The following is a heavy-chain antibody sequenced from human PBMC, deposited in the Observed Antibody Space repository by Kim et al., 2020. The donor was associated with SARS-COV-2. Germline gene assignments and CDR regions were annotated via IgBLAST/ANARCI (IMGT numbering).Heavy chain of an antibody. V-gene: IGHV4-4*02. CDR3: AREYSNSSSSPFDH. D-gene: IGHD6-13*01. CDR2: ISHAGGV. Sequence: SETLSLTCAVSGDSITSNNWWSWVRQAPGKGLEWIGEISHAGGVNYNPSMKNRVTILIDKSKNQFSLELKSVTAADTAVYFCAREYSNSSSSPFDHWGQGTLVTVSS. J-gene: IGHJ4*02. CDR1: GDSITSNNW.